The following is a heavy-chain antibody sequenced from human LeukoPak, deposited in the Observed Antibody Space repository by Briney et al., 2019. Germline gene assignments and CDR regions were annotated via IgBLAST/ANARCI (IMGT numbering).Heavy chain of an antibody. J-gene: IGHJ3*02. Sequence: ASVKVSCKASGYTFTSYYMHWVRQAPGQGLEWMGIINSSGGSTSYAQKFQGRATMTRDTSTSTVYMELSSLRSEDTAVYYCAREPDYDSSGTIVPPAFDIWGQGTMVTVSS. CDR1: GYTFTSYY. D-gene: IGHD3-22*01. CDR2: INSSGGST. CDR3: AREPDYDSSGTIVPPAFDI. V-gene: IGHV1-46*01.